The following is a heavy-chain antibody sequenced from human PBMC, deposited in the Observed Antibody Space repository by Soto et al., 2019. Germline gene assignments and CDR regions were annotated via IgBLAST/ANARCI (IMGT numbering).Heavy chain of an antibody. CDR1: GLTFSRYA. CDR3: AKASGESYPESRVFDQ. D-gene: IGHD1-26*01. Sequence: GSLRLSCAVSGLTFSRYAMSWVRQAPGKGLEWVSAIINTGGDTLYADSVKARFTISRDNFKNTLYLQMNSLRAEDAAIYYCAKASGESYPESRVFDQWGQGTRVP. CDR2: IINTGGDT. J-gene: IGHJ4*02. V-gene: IGHV3-23*01.